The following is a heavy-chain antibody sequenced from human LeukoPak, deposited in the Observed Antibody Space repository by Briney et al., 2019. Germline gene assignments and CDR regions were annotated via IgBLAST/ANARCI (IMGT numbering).Heavy chain of an antibody. CDR2: MNPNSGNT. J-gene: IGHJ3*02. Sequence: PVEASCKPSGYTLTSYDINWVRQATGQGLEWMGWMNPNSGNTGYAKKLQRRVTMTRNTSISTAYMELSSLRSEDTAVYYCASPGLWFGELCPHAFDIWGQGTLVTVSS. CDR3: ASPGLWFGELCPHAFDI. V-gene: IGHV1-8*01. D-gene: IGHD3-10*01. CDR1: GYTLTSYD.